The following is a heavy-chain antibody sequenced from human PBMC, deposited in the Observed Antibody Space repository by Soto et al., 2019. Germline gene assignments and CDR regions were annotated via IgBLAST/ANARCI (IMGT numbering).Heavy chain of an antibody. CDR2: INHSGST. Sequence: LSLTCAVYGGSFSGYYWSWIRQPPGKGLEWIGEINHSGSTNYNPSLKSRVTISVDTSKNQFSLKLSSVTAADTAVYYCTRDSGDYVRYYNYGMDVWGQGATVTVSS. CDR1: GGSFSGYY. V-gene: IGHV4-34*01. CDR3: TRDSGDYVRYYNYGMDV. J-gene: IGHJ6*02. D-gene: IGHD2-21*02.